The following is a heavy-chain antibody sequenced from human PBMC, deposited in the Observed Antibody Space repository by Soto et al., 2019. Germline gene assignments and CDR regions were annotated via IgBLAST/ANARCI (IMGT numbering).Heavy chain of an antibody. D-gene: IGHD3-10*01. Sequence: QVQLQESGPGLVKPSETLSLTCTVSGGSVSSGSYYWSWIRQPPGKGLEWIGYIYYSGSTNYNPALMSRVAIPVDTAKTHFSLQLSSVTAADTAVYYCARDPFGTTPYYFDYWGQGTLVTVSS. V-gene: IGHV4-61*03. CDR1: GGSVSSGSYY. CDR3: ARDPFGTTPYYFDY. CDR2: IYYSGST. J-gene: IGHJ4*02.